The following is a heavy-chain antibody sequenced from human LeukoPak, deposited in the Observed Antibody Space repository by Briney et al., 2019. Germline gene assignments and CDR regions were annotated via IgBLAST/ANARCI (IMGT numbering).Heavy chain of an antibody. CDR1: GFTFSGYA. Sequence: GGSLRLSCAASGFTFSGYAMSWVRQAPGKGLEWVSDICGSGISTYNADSVKDRFTISRDNSKNTLYLQMNSLRADNTDVYYCAKANYYDSNTYRAQFIQHWGAGTLVTVSS. CDR3: AKANYYDSNTYRAQFIQH. J-gene: IGHJ1*01. V-gene: IGHV3-23*01. CDR2: ICGSGIST. D-gene: IGHD3-22*01.